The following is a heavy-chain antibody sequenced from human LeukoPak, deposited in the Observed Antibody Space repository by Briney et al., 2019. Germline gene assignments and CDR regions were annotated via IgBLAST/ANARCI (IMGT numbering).Heavy chain of an antibody. CDR2: ISSNGGST. V-gene: IGHV3-64*01. CDR3: ARHGHYDFWSGYSLDN. Sequence: QTGGSLRLSCGASGFTFSSYAMHWVRQAPGKGREYVSAISSNGGSTYYANSVKGRFTISRDNSKNTLYLQMGSLRAEDMAVYYCARHGHYDFWSGYSLDNWGQGTLVTVFS. D-gene: IGHD3-3*01. J-gene: IGHJ4*02. CDR1: GFTFSSYA.